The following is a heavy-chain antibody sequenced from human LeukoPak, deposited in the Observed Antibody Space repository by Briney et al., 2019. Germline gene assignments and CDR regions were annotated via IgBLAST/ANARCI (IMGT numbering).Heavy chain of an antibody. CDR2: IYSGGST. Sequence: GGSLRLSCAASGFTDSSNYMSWIRQAPGKGLEWVSVIYSGGSTYYADSVKGRFTISRDNSKNTLYLQMNSLRAEDTAVYYCAREVAVAGTGYNWFDPWGQGTLVTVSS. V-gene: IGHV3-53*01. CDR1: GFTDSSNY. CDR3: AREVAVAGTGYNWFDP. D-gene: IGHD6-19*01. J-gene: IGHJ5*02.